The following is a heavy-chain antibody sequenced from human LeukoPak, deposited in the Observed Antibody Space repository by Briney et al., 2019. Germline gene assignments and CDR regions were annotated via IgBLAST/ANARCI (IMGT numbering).Heavy chain of an antibody. J-gene: IGHJ4*02. V-gene: IGHV4-59*01. CDR2: IYYSGST. CDR1: GGSISSYY. CDR3: AGEIAVAGSYYFDY. D-gene: IGHD6-19*01. Sequence: SETLSLTCTVSGGSISSYYWSWIRQPPGKGLEWIGYIYYSGSTNYNPSLKSRVTISVDTSKNQFSLKLSSVTAADTAVYYCAGEIAVAGSYYFDYWGQGTLVTVSS.